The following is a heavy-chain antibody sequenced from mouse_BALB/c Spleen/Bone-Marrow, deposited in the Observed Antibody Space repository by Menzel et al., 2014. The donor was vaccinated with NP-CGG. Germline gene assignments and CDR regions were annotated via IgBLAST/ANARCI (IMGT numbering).Heavy chain of an antibody. CDR2: IYPGSGST. Sequence: VQRVESGPELVKPGASVKMSCKASGYTFTDHVISWVKQRTGQGLEWIGEIYPGSGSTYHNEKFRGKATLTTAKSSNTAYMQLSSLTSEDSAVYFCARAKDDDDKRGWFAYWGPGTLVTVSA. V-gene: IGHV1-77*01. D-gene: IGHD2-4*01. CDR1: GYTFTDHV. J-gene: IGHJ3*01. CDR3: ARAKDDDDKRGWFAY.